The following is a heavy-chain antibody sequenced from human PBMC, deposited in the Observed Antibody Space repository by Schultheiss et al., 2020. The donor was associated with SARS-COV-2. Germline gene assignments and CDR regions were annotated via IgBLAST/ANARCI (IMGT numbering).Heavy chain of an antibody. Sequence: SETLSLTCTVSGGSISSYYWSWIRQPPGKGLEWIGEINHSGSTNYNPSLKSRVTISVDTSKNQFSLKLSSVTAADTAVYYCARVTGYGGNAFDIWGQGTMVTVSS. CDR2: INHSGST. CDR3: ARVTGYGGNAFDI. D-gene: IGHD4-23*01. J-gene: IGHJ3*02. CDR1: GGSISSYY. V-gene: IGHV4-34*01.